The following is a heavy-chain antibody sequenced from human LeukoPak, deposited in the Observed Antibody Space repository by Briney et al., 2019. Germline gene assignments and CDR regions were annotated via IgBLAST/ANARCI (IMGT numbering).Heavy chain of an antibody. D-gene: IGHD3-3*01. Sequence: PGVSLRLSCAASGFTFSTYWMTWVRQAPGKGLEWVANIKQGGSEKYYVDSVKGRFTISRDNAKNSLYLQMNSLRAEDTAAYYCARGYYDFWSGSYYFDSWGQGTLVTVSS. CDR2: IKQGGSEK. CDR1: GFTFSTYW. CDR3: ARGYYDFWSGSYYFDS. V-gene: IGHV3-7*01. J-gene: IGHJ4*02.